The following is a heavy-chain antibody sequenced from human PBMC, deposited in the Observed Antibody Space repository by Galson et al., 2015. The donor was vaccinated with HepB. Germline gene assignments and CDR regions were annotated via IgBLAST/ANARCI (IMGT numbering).Heavy chain of an antibody. CDR2: TYYRSKWYD. CDR3: ARVWGGTVDY. J-gene: IGHJ4*02. V-gene: IGHV6-1*01. CDR1: GDSVSSNSAA. D-gene: IGHD2-8*02. Sequence: CAISGDSVSSNSAAWSWIRQSPSRGLEWLGKTYYRSKWYDDYVVSVKSRITINPDTSKNQFSLQLNSVTPEDTAVYYCARVWGGTVDYWGQGTLVTVSS.